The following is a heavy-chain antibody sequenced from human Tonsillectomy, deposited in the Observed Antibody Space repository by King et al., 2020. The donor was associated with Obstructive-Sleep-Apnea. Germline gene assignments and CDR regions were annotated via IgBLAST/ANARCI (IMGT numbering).Heavy chain of an antibody. CDR3: AKDKGGSYEGYFDY. Sequence: VQLVESGGGLVQPGRSLRLSCAASGFTFDVYAMLCVRQAPGKGLGWVSGISLNRGRIGYADSVKGRFTIASDNAKNSLYLQMNSLRAEDTALYYCAKDKGGSYEGYFDYWGQGTLVTVSS. CDR2: ISLNRGRI. CDR1: GFTFDVYA. V-gene: IGHV3-9*01. J-gene: IGHJ4*02. D-gene: IGHD1-26*01.